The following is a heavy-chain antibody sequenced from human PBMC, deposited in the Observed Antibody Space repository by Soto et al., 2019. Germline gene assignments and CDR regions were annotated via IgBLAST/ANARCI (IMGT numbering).Heavy chain of an antibody. CDR2: IYYSGST. V-gene: IGHV4-31*03. CDR1: GGSVNSGGYH. CDR3: ARAPIPNWNYYGMDV. J-gene: IGHJ6*02. Sequence: NPSETLSLTCTVSGGSVNSGGYHWRWIRQHPGKGLEWIGDIYYSGSTYYNPSLKSRVTISIDTSTNHFSLHLSALTAADTAVYYCARAPIPNWNYYGMDVWGQGTTVTVSS. D-gene: IGHD1-1*01.